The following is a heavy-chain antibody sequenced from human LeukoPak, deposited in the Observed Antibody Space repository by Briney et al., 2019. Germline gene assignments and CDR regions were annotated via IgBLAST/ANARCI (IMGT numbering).Heavy chain of an antibody. CDR1: GYTFTSYD. D-gene: IGHD1-26*01. CDR2: MNPNSGNT. CDR3: ARGRGSYQRNWFDP. V-gene: IGHV1-8*01. Sequence: VASVKVSCKASGYTFTSYDINWVRQATGQGLEWMGWMNPNSGNTGYAQKFQGRVTMTRNTSISTAHMELSSLRSEDTAVYYCARGRGSYQRNWFDPWGQGTLVTVSS. J-gene: IGHJ5*02.